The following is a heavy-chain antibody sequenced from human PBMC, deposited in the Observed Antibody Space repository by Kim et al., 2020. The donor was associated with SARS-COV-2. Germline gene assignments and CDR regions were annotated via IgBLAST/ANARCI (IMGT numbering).Heavy chain of an antibody. CDR1: GFIFTNAW. CDR2: IKTKSNSETT. D-gene: IGHD2-2*01. Sequence: GGSLRLSCATSGFIFTNAWMSWVRQVPGKGLEWVGRIKTKSNSETTDYAAPVKDRFTISRDDSKNTVFLQMNSLKTEDTAVYFCTVRGYCSSITHCANKLWGQETLLTVSS. V-gene: IGHV3-15*01. J-gene: IGHJ4*02. CDR3: TVRGYCSSITHCANKL.